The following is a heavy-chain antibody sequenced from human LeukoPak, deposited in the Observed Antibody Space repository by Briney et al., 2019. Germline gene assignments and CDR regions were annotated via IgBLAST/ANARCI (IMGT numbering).Heavy chain of an antibody. D-gene: IGHD3-10*01. V-gene: IGHV4-30-4*01. CDR3: ASITMVRGGLDY. J-gene: IGHJ4*02. Sequence: SETLSLTCSVSGGSISSGDFYCSWLRQPPGRGLEWIGNIYYSGNTYYNPSLKSRVTISADKSKNQFSLLLSSVTAADTAVDYCASITMVRGGLDYWGQGTLVTVSS. CDR2: IYYSGNT. CDR1: GGSISSGDFY.